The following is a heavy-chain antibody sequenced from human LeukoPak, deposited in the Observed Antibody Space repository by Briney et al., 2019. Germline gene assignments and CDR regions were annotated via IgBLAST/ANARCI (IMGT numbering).Heavy chain of an antibody. V-gene: IGHV4-39*01. CDR2: IYYRKNT. J-gene: IGHJ4*02. Sequence: SETLSLTCTVSGGSISSSSAYWGWIRQPPGKGPEWIVSIYYRKNTYYSPSLKSRVTISADTSKNQFSLTLGSVSATDTAVYYCASPRGFSYGYFDYWGQGTLVTVSS. D-gene: IGHD5-18*01. CDR1: GGSISSSSAY. CDR3: ASPRGFSYGYFDY.